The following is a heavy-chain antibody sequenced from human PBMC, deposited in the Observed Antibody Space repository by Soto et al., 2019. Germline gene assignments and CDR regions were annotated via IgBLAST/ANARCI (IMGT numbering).Heavy chain of an antibody. CDR3: ARHGSN. J-gene: IGHJ4*02. CDR1: GVSISNSSYY. Sequence: QLQLQESGPGLVKPSETLSLTCTVSGVSISNSSYYWCWNRRPPGKGLEWIGTIYYSGITYYNPSIKIRVTNSVDTTKNQFSLKLASVTAADTAVYYCARHGSNWGQGTLVTVSS. V-gene: IGHV4-39*01. CDR2: IYYSGIT.